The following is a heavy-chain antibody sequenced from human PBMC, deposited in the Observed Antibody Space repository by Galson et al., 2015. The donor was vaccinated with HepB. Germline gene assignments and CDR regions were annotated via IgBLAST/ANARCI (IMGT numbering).Heavy chain of an antibody. Sequence: SLRLSCAASGFIFSDYAMSWVRQAPGKGLEWVSSISSSGGTTYDADSVKGRFTISRDHSKDTLYLHMNSLRAEDTAVYYCAKDGGFGESLPVYYYYAMDVWGQGTTVTVSS. CDR1: GFIFSDYA. V-gene: IGHV3-23*01. CDR3: AKDGGFGESLPVYYYYAMDV. CDR2: ISSSGGTT. J-gene: IGHJ6*01. D-gene: IGHD3-10*01.